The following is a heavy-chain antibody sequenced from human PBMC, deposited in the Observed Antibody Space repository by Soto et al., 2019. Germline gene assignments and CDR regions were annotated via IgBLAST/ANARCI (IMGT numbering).Heavy chain of an antibody. V-gene: IGHV1-69*08. CDR1: GGTFSSYT. CDR3: ARDPRYSSSWYEGYYFDY. Sequence: QVQLVQSGAEVKKPGSSVKVSCKASGGTFSSYTISWVRQAPGQGLEWMGRIIPILGIANYAQKFQGRVTITADKSTSSAYMELSSLRSEDTAVYYCARDPRYSSSWYEGYYFDYWGQGTLVTVSS. J-gene: IGHJ4*02. D-gene: IGHD6-13*01. CDR2: IIPILGIA.